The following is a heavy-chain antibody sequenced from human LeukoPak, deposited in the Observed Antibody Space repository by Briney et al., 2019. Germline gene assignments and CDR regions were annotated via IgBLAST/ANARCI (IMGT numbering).Heavy chain of an antibody. CDR1: GGSISSSNW. D-gene: IGHD2-15*01. CDR2: IYHSGST. J-gene: IGHJ4*02. CDR3: ARAGDCSGGRCIDY. Sequence: SGTLSLTCAVSGGSISSSNWWSWVRQPPGKGLEWIGEIYHSGSTNYNPSLKSRVTTSVDTSKNQFPLKLSSVTAADTAVYYCARAGDCSGGRCIDYWGQGTLVTVSS. V-gene: IGHV4-4*02.